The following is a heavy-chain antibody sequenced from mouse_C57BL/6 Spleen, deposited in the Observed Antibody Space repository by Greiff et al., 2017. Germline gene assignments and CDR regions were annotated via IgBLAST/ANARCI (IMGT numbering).Heavy chain of an antibody. V-gene: IGHV14-2*01. CDR1: GFNIKDYY. D-gene: IGHD2-1*01. CDR2: IDPEDGET. CDR3: ALIYYGNYDAMDY. Sequence: EVQLQESGAELVKPGASVKLSCTASGFNIKDYYMHWVKQRTEQGLEWIGRIDPEDGETKYAPKFQGKSTIAADTSSNTAYLQLSSLTSEDTAVYYCALIYYGNYDAMDYWGQGTSVTVSS. J-gene: IGHJ4*01.